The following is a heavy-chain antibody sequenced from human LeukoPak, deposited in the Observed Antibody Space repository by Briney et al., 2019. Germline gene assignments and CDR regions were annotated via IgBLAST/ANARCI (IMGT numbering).Heavy chain of an antibody. J-gene: IGHJ4*02. CDR2: ISGSGGST. CDR3: ANKKGRIAVAGFPFDY. V-gene: IGHV3-23*01. D-gene: IGHD6-19*01. Sequence: HTGGSLGLSCAASGFTFSSYAMSWVRQAPGKGLEWVSAISGSGGSTYHADSVKGRFTISRDNSKNTLYLQMNSLRAEDTAVYYCANKKGRIAVAGFPFDYWGQGTLVTVSS. CDR1: GFTFSSYA.